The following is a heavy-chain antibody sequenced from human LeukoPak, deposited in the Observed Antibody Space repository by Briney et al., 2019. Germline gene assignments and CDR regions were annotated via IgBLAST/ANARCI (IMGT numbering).Heavy chain of an antibody. CDR1: GGSISSGGYY. CDR2: IDHSGST. D-gene: IGHD6-6*01. V-gene: IGHV4-31*03. Sequence: SQTLSLTCTVSGGSISSGGYYWSWIRQHPGKGLEWIGDIDHSGSTHYNPSLKSRVTISLDTSNNQFSLKLNSVTAADTAVYYCARGFPSSSRWFDPWGQGTLVTVSS. CDR3: ARGFPSSSRWFDP. J-gene: IGHJ5*02.